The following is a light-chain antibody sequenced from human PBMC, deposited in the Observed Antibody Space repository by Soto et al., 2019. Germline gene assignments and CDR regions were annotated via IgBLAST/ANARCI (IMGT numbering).Light chain of an antibody. CDR2: DVS. J-gene: IGLJ2*01. V-gene: IGLV2-14*01. Sequence: QSVLTQPASVSGSPGQSITISCTGTSSDVGGYNYVSWYQQHPGKAPKLMIYDVSTRPSGVSNRFSGAKSGNTASLTISGLQAEDEADYYCSSYTSSSTLYVVFGGGTKLTV. CDR3: SSYTSSSTLYVV. CDR1: SSDVGGYNY.